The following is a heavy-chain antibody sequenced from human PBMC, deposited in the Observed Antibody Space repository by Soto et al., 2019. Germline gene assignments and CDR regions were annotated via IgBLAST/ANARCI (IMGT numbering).Heavy chain of an antibody. D-gene: IGHD6-13*01. CDR1: DFTFSGSS. CDR2: IRSKANSYAT. J-gene: IGHJ4*02. CDR3: TSSGIAAAGHYFAY. Sequence: GGSLRLSCAASDFTFSGSSMHWVRQASGKGLEWVGRIRSKANSYATAYAASVKGRFTISRDDSKNRAYLQMNSLKTEDTAVYYCTSSGIAAAGHYFAYWGQGTLVTVSS. V-gene: IGHV3-73*01.